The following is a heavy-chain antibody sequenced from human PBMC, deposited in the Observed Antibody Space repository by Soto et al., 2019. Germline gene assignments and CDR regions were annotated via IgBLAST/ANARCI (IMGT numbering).Heavy chain of an antibody. CDR3: ARGLDSAKVGY. J-gene: IGHJ4*02. D-gene: IGHD5-18*01. CDR2: IYYNDNT. CDR1: GFTVSNNH. Sequence: VQQVESGGGLIQPGGSLRLSCAASGFTVSNNHMTWVSQAPGRGPEWVSTIYYNDNTYYADSVTGRFTISRDNSKNILYLQMNSLRAEDTAVYYCARGLDSAKVGYWGQGTLVTVSS. V-gene: IGHV3-53*01.